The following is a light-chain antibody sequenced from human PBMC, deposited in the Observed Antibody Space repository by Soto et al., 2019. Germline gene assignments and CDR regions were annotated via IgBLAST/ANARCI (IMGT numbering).Light chain of an antibody. CDR2: DAS. CDR3: QQYDDYPLT. Sequence: DIQMTQSPSTWSASVGDRVTITCRASQSIRSWLAWYQQKPGKVPKFLIYDASSLESGVPSRFSGSGSGTEFTLTISSLQPDYFGTYYCQQYDDYPLTVGGGTKVEIK. CDR1: QSIRSW. V-gene: IGKV1-5*01. J-gene: IGKJ4*02.